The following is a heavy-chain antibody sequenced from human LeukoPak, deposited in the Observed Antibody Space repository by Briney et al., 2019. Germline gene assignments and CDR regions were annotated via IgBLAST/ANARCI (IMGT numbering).Heavy chain of an antibody. Sequence: ASVKVSCKASGYAFIDYAINWVRQAPGQGLEWMGWINPNSGGTNYAQKFQGWVTMTRDTSISTAYMELSRLRSDDTAVYYCARAEGATDAFDIWGQGTMVTVSS. CDR3: ARAEGATDAFDI. CDR1: GYAFIDYA. D-gene: IGHD1-26*01. V-gene: IGHV1-2*04. CDR2: INPNSGGT. J-gene: IGHJ3*02.